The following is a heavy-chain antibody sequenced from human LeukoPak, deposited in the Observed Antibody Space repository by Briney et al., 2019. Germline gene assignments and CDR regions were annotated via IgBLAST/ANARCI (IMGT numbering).Heavy chain of an antibody. CDR2: IYSGGST. V-gene: IGHV3-66*01. J-gene: IGHJ6*03. CDR1: GFTVSSNY. D-gene: IGHD1-26*01. Sequence: PGGSLRLSCAASGFTVSSNYMNWVRQAPGKGLEWVSVIYSGGSTYYADYVKGRFTISRDNSKNTLYLQMNSLRAEDTAVYYCAKVAEVGATGYYYYMDVWGKGTTVTISS. CDR3: AKVAEVGATGYYYYMDV.